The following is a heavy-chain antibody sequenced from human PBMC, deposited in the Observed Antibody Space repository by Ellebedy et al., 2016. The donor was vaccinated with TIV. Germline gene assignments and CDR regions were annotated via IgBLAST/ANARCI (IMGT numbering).Heavy chain of an antibody. J-gene: IGHJ4*02. CDR2: IRNKASSFST. D-gene: IGHD1-26*01. V-gene: IGHV3-72*01. Sequence: GGSLRLSCAASGFTFSDHFMDWVRQAPGKGLEWVSRIRNKASSFSTQYAASVKGRFTFSRDDSKNSLYLQMNSLKTEDTAVYYCVRDSGSYFLDYWGQGTLITVSS. CDR1: GFTFSDHF. CDR3: VRDSGSYFLDY.